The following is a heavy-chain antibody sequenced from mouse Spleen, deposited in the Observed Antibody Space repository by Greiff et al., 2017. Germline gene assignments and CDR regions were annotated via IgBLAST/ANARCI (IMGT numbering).Heavy chain of an antibody. D-gene: IGHD2-3*01. V-gene: IGHV1-64*01. CDR1: GYTFTSYW. CDR3: AGWLLRPFDY. Sequence: QVQLQQSGAELVKPGASVKLSCKASGYTFTSYWMHWVKQRPGQGLEWIGMIHPNSGSTNYNEKFKSKATLTVDKSSSTAYMQLSSLTSEDSAVYYCAGWLLRPFDYWGQGTTLTVSS. CDR2: IHPNSGST. J-gene: IGHJ2*01.